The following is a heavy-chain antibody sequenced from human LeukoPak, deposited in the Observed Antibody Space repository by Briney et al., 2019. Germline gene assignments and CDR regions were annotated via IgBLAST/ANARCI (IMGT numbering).Heavy chain of an antibody. CDR2: ISYDGSNK. D-gene: IGHD1-26*01. CDR1: GFTFSSYG. CDR3: ARGPEVWELIEAGGPDY. J-gene: IGHJ4*02. Sequence: PGGSLRLSCAASGFTFSSYGMHWVRQAPGKGLEWVAVISYDGSNKYYADSVKGRYTVSRDNGENSLFLQMNSLRAEDTAVYYCARGPEVWELIEAGGPDYWGQGTLVTVSS. V-gene: IGHV3-30*03.